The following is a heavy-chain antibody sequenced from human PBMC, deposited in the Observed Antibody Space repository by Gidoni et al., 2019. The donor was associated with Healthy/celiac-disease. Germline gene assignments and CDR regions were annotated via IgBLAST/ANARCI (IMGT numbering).Heavy chain of an antibody. CDR3: ARGGIVVVPAESRADWFDP. CDR1: GFTVSSNY. V-gene: IGHV3-66*02. CDR2: IYSGGST. D-gene: IGHD2-2*01. J-gene: IGHJ5*02. Sequence: EVQLVESGGGLVQPGGSLRLSCASSGFTVSSNYMSWVRQAPGKGLEWVSVIYSGGSTYYADSVKGRFTISRDNSKNTLYLQMNSLRAEDTAVYYCARGGIVVVPAESRADWFDPWGQGTLVTVSS.